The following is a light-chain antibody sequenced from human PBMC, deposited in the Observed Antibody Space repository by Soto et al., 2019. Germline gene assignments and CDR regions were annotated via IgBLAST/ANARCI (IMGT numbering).Light chain of an antibody. J-gene: IGLJ3*02. CDR1: SSDVGGYDH. Sequence: QSALTQPASVSGSPGQSITISCTGTSSDVGGYDHVSWYQQHPGKAPKLIIYDVTVRPSGISRRFSGSKSDNTASLAVSGLQPEVEADYYCSSYTNKDTLLFGGGTKVTVL. CDR3: SSYTNKDTLL. V-gene: IGLV2-14*03. CDR2: DVT.